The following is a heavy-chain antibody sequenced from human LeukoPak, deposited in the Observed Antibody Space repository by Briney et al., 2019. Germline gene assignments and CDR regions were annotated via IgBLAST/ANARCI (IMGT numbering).Heavy chain of an antibody. CDR1: GVSISSSNSY. CDR2: IYYSGNT. J-gene: IGHJ4*02. CDR3: ARQTGSGLFILP. D-gene: IGHD3/OR15-3a*01. Sequence: TSETLSLTCTVSGVSISSSNSYWGWIRQPPGKGLEWIGSIYYSGNTYYNASLKSQVSISIDTSKNQFSLRLTSVTAADTAVYYCARQTGSGLFILPGGQGTLVTVSS. V-gene: IGHV4-39*01.